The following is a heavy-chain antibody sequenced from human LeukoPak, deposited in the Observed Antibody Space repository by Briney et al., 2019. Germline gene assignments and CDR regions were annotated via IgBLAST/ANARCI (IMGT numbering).Heavy chain of an antibody. J-gene: IGHJ1*01. D-gene: IGHD2-15*01. V-gene: IGHV1-69*01. Sequence: SVKVSCKTSGDSFTKCSISWVRQAPGQGLEWMGDIAPMFDKPNYAQKFQGRVTVTADHSTSTVYMEWSSLESDDTAIYYCASEVIVHHPAFCDWGQGTQVTVSS. CDR2: IAPMFDKP. CDR1: GDSFTKCS. CDR3: ASEVIVHHPAFCD.